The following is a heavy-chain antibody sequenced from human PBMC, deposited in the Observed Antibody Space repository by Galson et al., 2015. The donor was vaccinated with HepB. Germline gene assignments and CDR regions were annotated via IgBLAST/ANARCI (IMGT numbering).Heavy chain of an antibody. J-gene: IGHJ2*01. D-gene: IGHD3-22*01. CDR1: GYSFISYS. CDR2: ISVYNGNT. V-gene: IGHV1-18*01. CDR3: VRDGRDDVYYCARDYDPAARPQSYLDL. Sequence: SVKVSCKASGYSFISYSFSWVRQAPGQGLEWMGWISVYNGNTDYAQNFQGRVTMTTDTSTSTAYMELRSLRYDDTAMYYCVRDGRDDVYYCARDYDPAARPQSYLDLWGRGTLVTVSS.